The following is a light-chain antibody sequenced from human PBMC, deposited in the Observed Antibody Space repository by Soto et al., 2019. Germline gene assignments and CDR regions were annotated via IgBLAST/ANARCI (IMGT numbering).Light chain of an antibody. Sequence: QSVLTQPASVSGSPGQSITISCTGTSSDVGGYNYVSWCQQHPGKAPKLMIYDVSNRPSGVSNRFSGSKSGKTASLTISGLQAEDEADYYCSSYTSSSTPYVVFGGGTKLTVL. CDR2: DVS. CDR1: SSDVGGYNY. J-gene: IGLJ2*01. CDR3: SSYTSSSTPYVV. V-gene: IGLV2-14*01.